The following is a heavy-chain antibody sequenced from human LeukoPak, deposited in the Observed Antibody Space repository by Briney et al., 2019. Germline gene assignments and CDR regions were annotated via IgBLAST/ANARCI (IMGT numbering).Heavy chain of an antibody. V-gene: IGHV3-23*01. D-gene: IGHD3-22*01. CDR3: SKDRRRYYFSSSGYFFDS. J-gene: IGHJ5*01. CDR1: GFMFSDYA. CDR2: IGHIRDQNT. Sequence: GSLRLSCAASGFMFSDYAMSWVRQIPGKAPEWVATIGHIRDQNTYYADSVKGRFTIPRDNSENVVYLQIDSLRAEDGAIYFCSKDRRRYYFSSSGYFFDSWGQGSLVTVSS.